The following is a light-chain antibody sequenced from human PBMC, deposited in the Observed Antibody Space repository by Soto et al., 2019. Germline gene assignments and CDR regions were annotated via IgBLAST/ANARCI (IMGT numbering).Light chain of an antibody. Sequence: EIVLTQSPGTLSLSPGERATLSCRASQSVSSAYLAWYQHKPGQPPTLLIYAASSRVTSIPDRFSGSGSRTDFTLTISRLEPEDFAVYYCQQYGSSSTWTFGQGTKVEIK. CDR2: AAS. V-gene: IGKV3-20*01. J-gene: IGKJ1*01. CDR1: QSVSSAY. CDR3: QQYGSSSTWT.